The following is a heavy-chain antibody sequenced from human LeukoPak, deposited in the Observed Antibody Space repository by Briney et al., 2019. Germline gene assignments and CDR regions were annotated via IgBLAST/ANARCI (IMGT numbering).Heavy chain of an antibody. CDR1: GGSISGSH. V-gene: IGHV4-59*01. Sequence: SETLSLTCLVSGGSISGSHWSWIRQPPGKGLEWIGYIHYTGSTDYNPSLRSRVILSIDMSKNQFSLRLSSVTAADTAVYYCARTGGDCSSGLCYYAMDVWGQGTTVTVS. D-gene: IGHD2-21*02. CDR3: ARTGGDCSSGLCYYAMDV. J-gene: IGHJ6*02. CDR2: IHYTGST.